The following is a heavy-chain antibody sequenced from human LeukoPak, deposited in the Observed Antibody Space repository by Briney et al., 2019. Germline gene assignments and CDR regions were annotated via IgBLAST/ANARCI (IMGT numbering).Heavy chain of an antibody. J-gene: IGHJ6*03. CDR2: ISSSSSYI. Sequence: GGSLRLSCAASGFTFSSYSMNWVRQAPGKGLEWVSSISSSSSYIYYADSVKGRFTISRDNAKNSLYLQMNSLRAEDTAVYYCAREGTAMVNLVYYYYMDVWGKGTTVTVSS. D-gene: IGHD5-18*01. CDR3: AREGTAMVNLVYYYYMDV. V-gene: IGHV3-21*01. CDR1: GFTFSSYS.